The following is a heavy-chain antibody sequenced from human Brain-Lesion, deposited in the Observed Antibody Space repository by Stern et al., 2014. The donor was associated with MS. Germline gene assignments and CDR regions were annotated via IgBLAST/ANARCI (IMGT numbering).Heavy chain of an antibody. J-gene: IGHJ3*01. CDR1: GFSLTTTGIR. Sequence: QVTLRESGPALVRPTQTLTLTCTFSGFSLTTTGIRVSWIRQPPGKALEWLARIDWDDSTFYSTSLRTRLIISKDTSKNQVVLPMTNVDPADTATYYCARTPTYRFAFDVWGQGTVVIVSS. D-gene: IGHD3-10*01. V-gene: IGHV2-70*04. CDR3: ARTPTYRFAFDV. CDR2: IDWDDST.